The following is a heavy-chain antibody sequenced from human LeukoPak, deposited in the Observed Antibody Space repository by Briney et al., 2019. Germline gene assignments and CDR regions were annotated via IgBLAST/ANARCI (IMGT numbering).Heavy chain of an antibody. CDR3: ATHDNWRFDL. CDR1: GFIFSNSW. D-gene: IGHD1-20*01. J-gene: IGHJ2*01. CDR2: INHDGTDQ. V-gene: IGHV3-7*05. Sequence: GGSLRLSCAASGFIFSNSWMSWVRQAPAKGLEWVANINHDGTDQHFVDSLKGRFTISRDNAKKSLYPQLNSLRVEDTAVYYCATHDNWRFDLWGRGTLVTVSS.